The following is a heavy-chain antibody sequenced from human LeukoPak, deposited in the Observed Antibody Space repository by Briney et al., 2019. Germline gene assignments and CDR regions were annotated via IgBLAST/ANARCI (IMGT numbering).Heavy chain of an antibody. CDR1: GYTLTGYY. J-gene: IGHJ5*02. D-gene: IGHD3-3*01. Sequence: ASVKVSCKASGYTLTGYYMHWVRQAPGQGLEWMGWINPNSGGTNYAQKFQGRVTMTRDTSISTAYMELSRLRSDDTAVYYCAREGAFWSGYVNWFDPWGQGTLVTVSS. V-gene: IGHV1-2*02. CDR3: AREGAFWSGYVNWFDP. CDR2: INPNSGGT.